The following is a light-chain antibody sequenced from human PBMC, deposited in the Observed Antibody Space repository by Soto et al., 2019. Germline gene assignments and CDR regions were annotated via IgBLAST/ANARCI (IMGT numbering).Light chain of an antibody. V-gene: IGKV4-1*01. CDR2: WAS. J-gene: IGKJ2*01. CDR3: QQYYSTLSYT. Sequence: DIVMTQSPDSLAVSLGERATINCKSSQSVLYSSNNKSYLAWYQQKPGQPPKLLIYWASTRESGVPDRFSGSGSGTDFTLTISSLQAEDVAVYYCQQYYSTLSYTFGQGTKLEIK. CDR1: QSVLYSSNNKSY.